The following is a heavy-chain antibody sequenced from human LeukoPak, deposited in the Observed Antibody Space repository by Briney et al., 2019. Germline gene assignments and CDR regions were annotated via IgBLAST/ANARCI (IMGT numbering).Heavy chain of an antibody. J-gene: IGHJ5*02. V-gene: IGHV3-23*01. Sequence: PGRSLRLSCAASGFTFSSYVMSWVRQAPGKGLEWVSAISGSGGSTYYADSVKGRFTISRDNSKNTLYLQMNSLRAEDTAVYYCAKTEDYGSYDFWSGYFSWFDPWGQGTLVTVSS. CDR2: ISGSGGST. D-gene: IGHD3-3*01. CDR1: GFTFSSYV. CDR3: AKTEDYGSYDFWSGYFSWFDP.